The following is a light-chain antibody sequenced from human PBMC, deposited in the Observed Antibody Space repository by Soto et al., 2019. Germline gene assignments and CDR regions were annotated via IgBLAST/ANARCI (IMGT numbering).Light chain of an antibody. J-gene: IGKJ5*01. Sequence: EIVLTQSPGTLSLSPGEGATLSCLASQSVSSSYLAWYQQKPGQAPRLLIYDASNRATGIPARFSGSGSGTDFTLTIRSLDPEDFAVYYCQQRSNWPSITFGQGTRLEIK. CDR1: QSVSSSY. CDR2: DAS. CDR3: QQRSNWPSIT. V-gene: IGKV3D-20*02.